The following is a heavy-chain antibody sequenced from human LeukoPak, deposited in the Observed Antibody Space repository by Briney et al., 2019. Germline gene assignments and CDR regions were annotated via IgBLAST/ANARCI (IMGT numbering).Heavy chain of an antibody. J-gene: IGHJ3*02. V-gene: IGHV1-46*01. CDR2: INPSGGST. CDR1: GYTFTSYY. D-gene: IGHD1-26*01. CDR3: ARDRVIVGANDAFDI. Sequence: ASVKVSCKASGYTFTSYYMHWVRQAPGQGLEWMGIINPSGGSTSYAQKFQGRVTMTRDTSTSTVYMELGSLRSEDTAVYYCARDRVIVGANDAFDIWGQGTMVTVSS.